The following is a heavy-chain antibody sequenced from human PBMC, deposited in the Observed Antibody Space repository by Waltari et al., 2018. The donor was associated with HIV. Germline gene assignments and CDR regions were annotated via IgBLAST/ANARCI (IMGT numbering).Heavy chain of an antibody. D-gene: IGHD2-8*01. CDR3: ASGPLYDWFDP. CDR1: GFIFADYG. Sequence: EVHLVESGGGLVQPGGSLRLSCAASGFIFADYGIHWVRPAPGKGLEGISGISWDSGRIGYADSVRRRFTISRDNAKIFVYLQINSLRGDDTAFYYCASGPLYDWFDPWGQGTLVTVSS. J-gene: IGHJ5*02. CDR2: ISWDSGRI. V-gene: IGHV3-9*01.